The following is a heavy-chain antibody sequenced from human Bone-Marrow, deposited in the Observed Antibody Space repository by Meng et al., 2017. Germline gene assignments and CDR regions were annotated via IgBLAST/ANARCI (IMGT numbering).Heavy chain of an antibody. Sequence: GESRKISGAASGFTIISYSMNWVRQAPGKGLEWVSSISGSSDYIYYADSVKGRFTISRDNAKNSLYLQIHSLRAEDTAVFYCARDTGDFGSNPRHYYYAMDVWGQGTTVTVSS. CDR1: GFTIISYS. CDR3: ARDTGDFGSNPRHYYYAMDV. J-gene: IGHJ6*02. D-gene: IGHD2-2*01. V-gene: IGHV3-21*01. CDR2: ISGSSDYI.